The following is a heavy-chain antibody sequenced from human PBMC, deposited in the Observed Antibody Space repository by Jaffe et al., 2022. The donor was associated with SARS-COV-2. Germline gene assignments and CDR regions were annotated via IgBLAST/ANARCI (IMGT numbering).Heavy chain of an antibody. D-gene: IGHD3-22*01. CDR3: AHRPHHYYDSSGYYYDTPNWFDP. V-gene: IGHV2-5*02. J-gene: IGHJ5*02. CDR2: IYWDDDK. CDR1: GFSLSSSGVG. Sequence: QITLKESGPTLVKPTQTLTLTCTFSGFSLSSSGVGVGWIRQPPGKALEWLALIYWDDDKRYSPSLKSRLTVTKDTSKNQVVLTMTNMDPVDTATYFCAHRPHHYYDSSGYYYDTPNWFDPWGQGTLVTVSS.